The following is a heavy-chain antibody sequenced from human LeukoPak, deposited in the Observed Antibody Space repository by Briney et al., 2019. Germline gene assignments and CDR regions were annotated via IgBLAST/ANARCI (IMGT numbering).Heavy chain of an antibody. CDR2: IRNKANSYAT. D-gene: IGHD3-10*01. CDR3: TRIGEALGDY. J-gene: IGHJ4*02. CDR1: GFTFSGSA. Sequence: AGGSLRLSCAASGFTFSGSAMYWVRQASGKGLEWVGRIRNKANSYATAYAASVKGRFTISRDDSKNTAYLQMNSLKTEDTAVYYCTRIGEALGDYWGQGTLVTVTS. V-gene: IGHV3-73*01.